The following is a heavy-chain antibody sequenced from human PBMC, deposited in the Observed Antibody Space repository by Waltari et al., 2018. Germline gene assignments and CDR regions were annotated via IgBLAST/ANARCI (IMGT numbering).Heavy chain of an antibody. D-gene: IGHD2-21*01. Sequence: QVQLVQSGAEVKKPGASVKISCKTSEYTFASSYVHWVRQALGQGLEWMGIINLSGGSTIDEQRFQGRVTMTRDTSTSTVYMELSSLKSEDTAVYYCATDTGSLWMDVWGQGTTVTVSS. V-gene: IGHV1-46*01. J-gene: IGHJ6*02. CDR3: ATDTGSLWMDV. CDR1: EYTFASSY. CDR2: INLSGGST.